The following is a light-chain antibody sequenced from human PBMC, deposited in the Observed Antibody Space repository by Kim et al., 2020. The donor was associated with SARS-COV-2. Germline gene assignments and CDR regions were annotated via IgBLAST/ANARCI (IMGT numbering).Light chain of an antibody. CDR3: RQNYSSQPRT. Sequence: DIQLTQSPSSLSASVGDRVTITCRASQSISTYVNWYQQRPGKAPTLLIYAASTLQSGVPSRFSGSGVGTEFTLTINSLQPAEVATYYCRQNYSSQPRTFGQGTKVDIK. V-gene: IGKV1-39*01. J-gene: IGKJ1*01. CDR1: QSISTY. CDR2: AAS.